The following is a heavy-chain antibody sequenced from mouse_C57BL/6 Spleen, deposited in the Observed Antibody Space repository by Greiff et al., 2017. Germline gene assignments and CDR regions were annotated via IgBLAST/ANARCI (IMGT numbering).Heavy chain of an antibody. Sequence: EVKLMESGGGLVQPGGSLKLSCAASGFTFSDYYMYWVRQTPEKRLEWVAYISNGGGSTYYPDTVKGRFTISRDNATNTLYLQMSRLKSEDTAMYYCARQLYWYFDVWGTGTTVTVSS. CDR2: ISNGGGST. V-gene: IGHV5-12*01. J-gene: IGHJ1*03. CDR1: GFTFSDYY. CDR3: ARQLYWYFDV.